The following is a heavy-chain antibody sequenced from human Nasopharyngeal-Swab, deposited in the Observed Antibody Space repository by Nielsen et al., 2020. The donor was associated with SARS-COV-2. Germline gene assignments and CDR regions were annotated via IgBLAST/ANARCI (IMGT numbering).Heavy chain of an antibody. V-gene: IGHV3-21*01. CDR2: ISSSSTYI. CDR3: ARDGLDYDFWSAYFMDV. Sequence: GESLKISCAASGFTFSNYNMNWVRQAPGKVLEWVSSISSSSTYIYYADSVKGRFTISRDNTKNSLSLQMNSLRAEDTAVYYCARDGLDYDFWSAYFMDVWGQGTTVIVSS. CDR1: GFTFSNYN. D-gene: IGHD3-3*01. J-gene: IGHJ6*02.